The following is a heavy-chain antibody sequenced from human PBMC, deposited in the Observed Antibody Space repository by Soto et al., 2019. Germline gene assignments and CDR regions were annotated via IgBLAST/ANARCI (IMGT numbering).Heavy chain of an antibody. CDR3: AREGCSGGSCYSFDI. V-gene: IGHV3-13*01. J-gene: IGHJ3*02. CDR2: IGTAGDT. Sequence: GGSLRLSCAASGFTFSSYDMHWVHQATGKGLEWVSAIGTAGDTYYPGSVKGRFTISRENAKNSLYLQMNSLRAGDTAVYYCAREGCSGGSCYSFDIWGQGTMVTVSS. D-gene: IGHD2-15*01. CDR1: GFTFSSYD.